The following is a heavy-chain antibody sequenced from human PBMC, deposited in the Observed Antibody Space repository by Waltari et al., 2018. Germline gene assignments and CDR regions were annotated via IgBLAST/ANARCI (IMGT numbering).Heavy chain of an antibody. D-gene: IGHD2-15*01. Sequence: QMRLVQSGPEVKKPGTSVKVSCKASGFTFSGSAVQWVRQARGQRFEWLGWIVVVSGNTDYAKKCHERVTMTRDEPTNTAYMEVSSLSPDDTAVYYCAAALQYCSGSSCANYFYGMDVWGQGTTLTVSS. CDR1: GFTFSGSA. J-gene: IGHJ6*02. CDR3: AAALQYCSGSSCANYFYGMDV. V-gene: IGHV1-58*01. CDR2: IVVVSGNT.